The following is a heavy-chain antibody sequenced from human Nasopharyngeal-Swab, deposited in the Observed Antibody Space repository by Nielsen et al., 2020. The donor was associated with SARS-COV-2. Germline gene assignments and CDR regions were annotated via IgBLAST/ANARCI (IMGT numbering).Heavy chain of an antibody. CDR3: ARESVVTGMDDATDI. D-gene: IGHD2-21*02. CDR2: IKQGGSEQ. V-gene: IGHV3-7*04. Sequence: ESLKISCAASGFPFRNYYMTWVRQPPGKGLERVANIKQGGSEQFYVDSVKGRFTISRDDAKNSVYLQMNSLRAEDTAVYYCARESVVTGMDDATDIWGQGTMVTVSS. J-gene: IGHJ3*02. CDR1: GFPFRNYY.